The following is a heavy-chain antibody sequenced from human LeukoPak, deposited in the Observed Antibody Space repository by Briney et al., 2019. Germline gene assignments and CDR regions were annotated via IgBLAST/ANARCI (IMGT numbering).Heavy chain of an antibody. Sequence: PGGSLRLSCAASGFIFSDYWMSWVRQAPGKRPEWVADIRHDATETHYVDSVKGRFTISRDNAQNSLYLQMNSLGVDDTAVYYCAKASRQGAVASPLDYWGQGTLVTVSS. J-gene: IGHJ4*02. D-gene: IGHD6-19*01. V-gene: IGHV3-7*02. CDR2: IRHDATET. CDR1: GFIFSDYW. CDR3: AKASRQGAVASPLDY.